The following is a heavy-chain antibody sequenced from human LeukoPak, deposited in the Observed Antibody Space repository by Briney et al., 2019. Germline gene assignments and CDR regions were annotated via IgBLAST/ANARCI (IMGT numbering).Heavy chain of an antibody. D-gene: IGHD5-24*01. J-gene: IGHJ4*02. V-gene: IGHV3-21*01. CDR1: GFTFSSYS. Sequence: GSLRLSCAASGFTFSSYSMNWVRQAPGKGLEWVSSISSSSSYIYYADSVKGRFTISRDNAKNSLYLQMNSLRAEDTAVYYCARGVEMATIFYFDYWGQGTLVTVSS. CDR3: ARGVEMATIFYFDY. CDR2: ISSSSSYI.